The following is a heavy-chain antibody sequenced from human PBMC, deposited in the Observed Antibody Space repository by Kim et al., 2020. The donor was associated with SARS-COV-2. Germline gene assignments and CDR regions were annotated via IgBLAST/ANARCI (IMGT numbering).Heavy chain of an antibody. CDR3: ARGYSGSGYWAFDI. J-gene: IGHJ3*02. D-gene: IGHD6-13*01. V-gene: IGHV3-13*01. Sequence: YPGSVQGRFTMSREKAKNSLYLQMNSLGGGDTAVYYCARGYSGSGYWAFDIWGQGTMGTVSS.